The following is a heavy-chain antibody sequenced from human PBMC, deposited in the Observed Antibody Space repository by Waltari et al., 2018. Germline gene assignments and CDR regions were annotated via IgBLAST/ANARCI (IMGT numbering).Heavy chain of an antibody. CDR1: NGSISTNTYY. D-gene: IGHD2-2*02. CDR3: AGRPLYTVVWHGFDY. Sequence: QLQLQESGPGLVKPSETLSLTCNVSNGSISTNTYYWAWFRQPPGKGLAWIGSIFYTGNVYDNPSLQSRVTMSVDTSRNQFSLNLRSVTAADTAVYYCAGRPLYTVVWHGFDYWGRGALVTVSS. V-gene: IGHV4-39*07. J-gene: IGHJ4*02. CDR2: IFYTGNV.